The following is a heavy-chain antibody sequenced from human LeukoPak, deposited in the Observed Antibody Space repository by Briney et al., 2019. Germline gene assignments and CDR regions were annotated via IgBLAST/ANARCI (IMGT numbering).Heavy chain of an antibody. Sequence: SGGSLRLSCAASGFTFSSYSMNWVRQALGKGLEWVSSISSSSSYIYYADSVKGRFTISRDNAKNSLYLQMNSLRAEDTAVYYCARDLGGYDILTGYYKGGWFDPWGQGTLVTVSS. J-gene: IGHJ5*02. V-gene: IGHV3-21*01. CDR3: ARDLGGYDILTGYYKGGWFDP. D-gene: IGHD3-9*01. CDR1: GFTFSSYS. CDR2: ISSSSSYI.